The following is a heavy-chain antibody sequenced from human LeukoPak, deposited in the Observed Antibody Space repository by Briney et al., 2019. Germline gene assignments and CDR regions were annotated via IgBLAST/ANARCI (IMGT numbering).Heavy chain of an antibody. V-gene: IGHV3-21*01. CDR1: GFIFSSYT. CDR2: INSGSTNP. Sequence: PGRSLRLSFEASGFIFSSYTMNWIRPAPGKGREWVASINSGSTNPYYADSVKGRFTISRDDAKKSLYLQMTSLRVEDTSVYYCARDFLAAGDYWGQGTLVTVSS. D-gene: IGHD6-13*01. CDR3: ARDFLAAGDY. J-gene: IGHJ4*02.